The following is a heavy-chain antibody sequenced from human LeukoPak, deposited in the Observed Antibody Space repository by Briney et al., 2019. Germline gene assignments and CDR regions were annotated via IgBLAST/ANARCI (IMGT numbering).Heavy chain of an antibody. D-gene: IGHD3-10*01. Sequence: SETLSLTCTVSGGSSSSSSYYWGWIRQPPGKGLEWIGSIYYSGSIYYNPSLKSRVTISVDTSKIQFSLKLSSVTAADTAVYYCARLDYGSGSYLNYYYYYGMDVWGQGTTVTVSS. V-gene: IGHV4-39*01. CDR2: IYYSGSI. CDR1: GGSSSSSSYY. J-gene: IGHJ6*02. CDR3: ARLDYGSGSYLNYYYYYGMDV.